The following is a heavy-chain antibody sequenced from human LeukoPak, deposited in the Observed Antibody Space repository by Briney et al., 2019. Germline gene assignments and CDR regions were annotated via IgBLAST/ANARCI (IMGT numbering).Heavy chain of an antibody. CDR2: IVVGSGNT. CDR3: AATPVIYSYGLYGYYYYGMDV. Sequence: SVKVSCKASGFTFTSSAMQGVRQARGQRLEWIGWIVVGSGNTNYAQKFQERATITRDMSTSTAYMEPSSLRSEDTAVYYCAATPVIYSYGLYGYYYYGMDVWGQGTTVTVSS. D-gene: IGHD5-18*01. J-gene: IGHJ6*02. CDR1: GFTFTSSA. V-gene: IGHV1-58*02.